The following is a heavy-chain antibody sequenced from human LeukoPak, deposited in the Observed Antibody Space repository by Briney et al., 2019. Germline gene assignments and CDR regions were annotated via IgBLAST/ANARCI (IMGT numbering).Heavy chain of an antibody. D-gene: IGHD2-15*01. CDR2: IYTSGST. V-gene: IGHV4-61*02. CDR1: GGSISSGSYY. J-gene: IGHJ5*02. Sequence: SETLSLTCTVSGGSISSGSYYWSWIRQPAGKGLEWIGRIYTSGSTNYNPSLKSRVTISVDTSKNQFSLKLSSVTAADTAVYYCARDGPYGVVAATVGWFDPWGQGTLVTVSS. CDR3: ARDGPYGVVAATVGWFDP.